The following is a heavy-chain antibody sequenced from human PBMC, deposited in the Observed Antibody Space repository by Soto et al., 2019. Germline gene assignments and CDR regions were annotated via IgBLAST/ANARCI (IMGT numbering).Heavy chain of an antibody. CDR2: ISYDGSNK. J-gene: IGHJ4*02. CDR1: GFTFSSYG. V-gene: IGHV3-30*18. Sequence: GGSLRLSCAASGFTFSSYGMHWVRQAPGKGLEWVAVISYDGSNKYYADSVKGRFTISRDNSKNTLYLQMNSLRAEDTAVYYCAKDIRGWPEYYYDSSGYPDYWGQGTLVTVS. D-gene: IGHD3-22*01. CDR3: AKDIRGWPEYYYDSSGYPDY.